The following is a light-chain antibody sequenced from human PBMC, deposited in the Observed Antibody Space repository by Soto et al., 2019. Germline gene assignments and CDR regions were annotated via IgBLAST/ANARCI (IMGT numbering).Light chain of an antibody. CDR2: AAS. CDR3: LQDYNYPRA. J-gene: IGKJ1*01. CDR1: QDIRND. V-gene: IGKV1-6*01. Sequence: AIQMTQSPSSLSASVGDRVTITCRASQDIRNDLGWYQQKPGKAPKLLIYAASTLQSGVSSRFSGSGSGTHLTLTISGLQPDDFATYYCLQDYNYPRAFGQGTRVEIK.